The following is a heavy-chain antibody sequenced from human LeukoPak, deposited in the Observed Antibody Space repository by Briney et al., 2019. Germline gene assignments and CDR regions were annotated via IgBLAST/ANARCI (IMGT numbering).Heavy chain of an antibody. V-gene: IGHV3-66*01. D-gene: IGHD6-13*01. Sequence: GGSLRLSCAASGFTVSSNYMSWVRQAPGKGLEWVSVIYSGGSTYYADSVKGRFTISRDNSKNTLYLQMNSLRAEDTAVYYCARLRIAAAEYYFDYWGQGTLVTVSS. J-gene: IGHJ4*02. CDR3: ARLRIAAAEYYFDY. CDR1: GFTVSSNY. CDR2: IYSGGST.